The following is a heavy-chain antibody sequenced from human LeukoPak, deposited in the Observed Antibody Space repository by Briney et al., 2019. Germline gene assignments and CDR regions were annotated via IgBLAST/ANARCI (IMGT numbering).Heavy chain of an antibody. V-gene: IGHV4-61*01. CDR3: ARDFFGDFDH. Sequence: SETLSLTCTVSGGSVSSGSYYWSWIRQPPGKGLEWIGYIQYGGRTYYSPSLKSRVTISMDLSKIQFSLKMSSVTAADTAVYYCARDFFGDFDHWGQGILVTVSS. J-gene: IGHJ4*02. CDR1: GGSVSSGSYY. D-gene: IGHD2/OR15-2a*01. CDR2: IQYGGRT.